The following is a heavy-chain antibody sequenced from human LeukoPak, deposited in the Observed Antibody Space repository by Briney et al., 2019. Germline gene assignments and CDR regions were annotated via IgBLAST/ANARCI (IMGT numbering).Heavy chain of an antibody. CDR1: GFTFNTYA. CDR3: AKETYSTSWQLDS. J-gene: IGHJ4*02. Sequence: GGSLRLSCAASGFTFNTYAMSWVRQAPGKGLEWVSGIGGSGSSTYYAESVKGRFTISRDNSKNTLYLQMNSLRAEDTAVYYCAKETYSTSWQLDSWGQGTLVTVSS. D-gene: IGHD2-2*01. V-gene: IGHV3-23*01. CDR2: IGGSGSST.